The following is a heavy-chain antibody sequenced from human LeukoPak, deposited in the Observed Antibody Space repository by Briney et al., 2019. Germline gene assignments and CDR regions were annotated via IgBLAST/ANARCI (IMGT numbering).Heavy chain of an antibody. V-gene: IGHV3-23*01. Sequence: GGSLRLSCAASGFTFSRLAMTWVRQAPGKGLEWVSTISASGPYYADAVRGRFTISRDNSRNTLSLQMNSLRAEDTAVYYCARDHKTRSSNPYYFDYWGQGTLVTVSS. CDR2: ISASGP. CDR3: ARDHKTRSSNPYYFDY. CDR1: GFTFSRLA. J-gene: IGHJ4*02.